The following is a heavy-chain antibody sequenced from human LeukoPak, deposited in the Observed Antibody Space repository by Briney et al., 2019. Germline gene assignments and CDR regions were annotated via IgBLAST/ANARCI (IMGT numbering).Heavy chain of an antibody. Sequence: GGSLRLSCAPSGFTSSSYVMHWVRQAPGKGLEWVAVISYGGNNKYYADSVKGLFTISRDNSKNTLYLQMNSLSAEDTAVYYCAKGQEWELLYHAAPDYWGQGTLVTVSS. CDR2: ISYGGNNK. J-gene: IGHJ4*02. CDR1: GFTSSSYV. D-gene: IGHD1-26*01. V-gene: IGHV3-30*04. CDR3: AKGQEWELLYHAAPDY.